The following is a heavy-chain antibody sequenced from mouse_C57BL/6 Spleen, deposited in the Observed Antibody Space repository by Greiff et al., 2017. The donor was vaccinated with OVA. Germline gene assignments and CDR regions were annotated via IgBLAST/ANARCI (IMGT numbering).Heavy chain of an antibody. CDR3: ANYDYDGPHAMDY. Sequence: VQLQQPGAELVKPGASVKMSCKASGYTFTSYWITWVKQRPGQGLEWIGDIYPGSGSTNYNEKFKSKATLTVDTSSSTAYMQLSSLTSEDSAVYYCANYDYDGPHAMDYWGQGTSVTVSS. V-gene: IGHV1-55*01. J-gene: IGHJ4*01. CDR1: GYTFTSYW. D-gene: IGHD2-4*01. CDR2: IYPGSGST.